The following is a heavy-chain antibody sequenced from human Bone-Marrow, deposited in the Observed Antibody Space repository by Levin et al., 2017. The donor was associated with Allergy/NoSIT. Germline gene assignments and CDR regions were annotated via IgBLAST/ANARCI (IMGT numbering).Heavy chain of an antibody. CDR1: GGSISSSTYC. CDR2: IYYSGST. D-gene: IGHD1-26*01. J-gene: IGHJ4*02. V-gene: IGHV4-39*01. Sequence: SETLSLTCTVSGGSISSSTYCWGWIRQPPGTGLEWIGGIYYSGSTYYNPSLKSRVTISVDTSKNQFTLKLSSVTAADTAVYYCARLPIDVGATTWIDYWGQGALVTVSS. CDR3: ARLPIDVGATTWIDY.